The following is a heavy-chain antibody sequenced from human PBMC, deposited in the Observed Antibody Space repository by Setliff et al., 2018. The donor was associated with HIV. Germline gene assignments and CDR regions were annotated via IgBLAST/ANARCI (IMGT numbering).Heavy chain of an antibody. J-gene: IGHJ5*02. Sequence: PSETLSLTCTVSGGSISPYYWSWIRQPPGKGLEWIAWISDRGTTNYNPSLKSRVTLPVDTSKNQFSLSLTSVTGADTTVYYCARGGASSKYLDPWGQGTLVTVSS. V-gene: IGHV4-59*01. CDR3: ARGGASSKYLDP. D-gene: IGHD2-15*01. CDR1: GGSISPYY. CDR2: ISDRGTT.